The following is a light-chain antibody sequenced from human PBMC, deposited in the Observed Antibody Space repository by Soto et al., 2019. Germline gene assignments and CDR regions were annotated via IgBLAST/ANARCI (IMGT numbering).Light chain of an antibody. V-gene: IGKV1-39*01. Sequence: DIQMTQSPSSLSASVGDRVTITCRASQSISSYLNWYQQKPGKAPKFLIYAASSLQSGVPSRFSGSGSGTDFSLTISSLQPEDFATYYCQQSYSAPRTFGPGTKVDMK. J-gene: IGKJ3*01. CDR3: QQSYSAPRT. CDR1: QSISSY. CDR2: AAS.